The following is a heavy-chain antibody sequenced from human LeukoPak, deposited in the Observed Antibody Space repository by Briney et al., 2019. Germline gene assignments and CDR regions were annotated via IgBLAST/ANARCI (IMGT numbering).Heavy chain of an antibody. D-gene: IGHD3-16*01. CDR1: GGSISSYY. V-gene: IGHV4-59*01. CDR3: ARGSRAGDFDAFDI. Sequence: SETLSLTCTVSGGSISSYYWSWIRQPPGKGLEWIGYIYCSGSTNYNPSLKSRVTISVDTSKNQFSLKLSSVTAADTAVYYCARGSRAGDFDAFDIWGQGTMVTVSS. CDR2: IYCSGST. J-gene: IGHJ3*02.